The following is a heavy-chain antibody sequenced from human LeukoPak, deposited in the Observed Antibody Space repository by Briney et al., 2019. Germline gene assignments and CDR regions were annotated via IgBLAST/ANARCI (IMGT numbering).Heavy chain of an antibody. Sequence: ASVKVPCKASGYAFTSYGISWVRQAPGQGLEWMGWISAYNGNIKSAQKFQGRVTMTTDTSTSTAYMELRSLRSDDTAVFYCVRDLGVDTSMIFFDYWGQGTLVIVSS. CDR2: ISAYNGNI. CDR3: VRDLGVDTSMIFFDY. D-gene: IGHD5-18*01. CDR1: GYAFTSYG. J-gene: IGHJ4*02. V-gene: IGHV1-18*01.